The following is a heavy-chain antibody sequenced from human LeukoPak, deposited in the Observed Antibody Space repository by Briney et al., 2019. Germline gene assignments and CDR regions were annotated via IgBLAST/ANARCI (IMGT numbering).Heavy chain of an antibody. D-gene: IGHD2-15*01. V-gene: IGHV3-23*01. CDR1: GFTFSSYA. CDR2: ISSGGAT. CDR3: ASGRGYYEY. Sequence: PGGSLRLSCAASGFTFSSYAMTWVRQAPWKGLEWVSSISSGGATYYADSVKGRFTISRDNSKNTVYLHMNSLRADDTAIYYCASGRGYYEYWGQGTLVTVSS. J-gene: IGHJ4*02.